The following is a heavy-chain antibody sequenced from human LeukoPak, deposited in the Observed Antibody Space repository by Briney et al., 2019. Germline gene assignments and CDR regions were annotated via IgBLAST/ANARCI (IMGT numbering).Heavy chain of an antibody. Sequence: SGGSLRLSCAASGFRFSDYWMNWVRQAPGKGLELVANIHRDGSGKLYLDSVRGRFTVSRDNADNSLYLQMNSLRGDDTAVYYCARGFSSAIDRWGQGTLVTVSS. CDR2: IHRDGSGK. CDR3: ARGFSSAIDR. V-gene: IGHV3-7*01. J-gene: IGHJ5*02. CDR1: GFRFSDYW.